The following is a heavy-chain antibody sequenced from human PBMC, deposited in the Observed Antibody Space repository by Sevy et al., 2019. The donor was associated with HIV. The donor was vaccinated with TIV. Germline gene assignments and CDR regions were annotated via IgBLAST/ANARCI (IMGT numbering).Heavy chain of an antibody. Sequence: GGSLRLSCAASGFAFTNYGMHWVRQAPGKGLEWVAVISYDGSIKYYAYSVKGRFTISRDNSKTTLYLQMNSLRAEDTAVYYCAKEYSSGWYHFDYWGQGTLVTVSS. V-gene: IGHV3-30*18. CDR2: ISYDGSIK. D-gene: IGHD6-19*01. CDR1: GFAFTNYG. CDR3: AKEYSSGWYHFDY. J-gene: IGHJ4*02.